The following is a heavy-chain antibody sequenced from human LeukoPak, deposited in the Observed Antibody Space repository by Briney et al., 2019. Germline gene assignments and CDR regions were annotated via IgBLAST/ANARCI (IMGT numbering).Heavy chain of an antibody. CDR3: ARGTAMVKTHPFDY. CDR2: IYTSGST. CDR1: GGSISSYY. J-gene: IGHJ4*02. D-gene: IGHD5-18*01. Sequence: PSETLSLTCTVSGGSISSYYWSWIRQPAGKGLEWIGRIYTSGSTNYNPSLKSRVTISVDTSKNQFSLKLSSVTAADTAVYYCARGTAMVKTHPFDYWGQGTLVTVSS. V-gene: IGHV4-4*07.